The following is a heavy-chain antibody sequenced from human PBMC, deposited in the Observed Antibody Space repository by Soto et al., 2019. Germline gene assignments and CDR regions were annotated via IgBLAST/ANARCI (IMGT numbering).Heavy chain of an antibody. Sequence: PSETLSLTCAVYGGSFSGYYWSWIRQPPGKGLEWIGEINHSGSTNYNPSLKSRVTISVDTSKNQFSLKLSSVTAADTAVYYCARGLKGSSWYYYYYMDVWGKGTTVTVLL. D-gene: IGHD6-13*01. V-gene: IGHV4-34*01. J-gene: IGHJ6*03. CDR3: ARGLKGSSWYYYYYMDV. CDR2: INHSGST. CDR1: GGSFSGYY.